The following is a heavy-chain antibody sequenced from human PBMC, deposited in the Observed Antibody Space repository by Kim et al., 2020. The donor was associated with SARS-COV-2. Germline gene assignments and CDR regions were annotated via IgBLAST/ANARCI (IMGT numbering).Heavy chain of an antibody. CDR2: IKNKIDGGTR. CDR1: GFIFSNTW. D-gene: IGHD6-6*01. Sequence: GGSLRLSCAASGFIFSNTWMSWVRQAPGKGLEWVGRIKNKIDGGTRDYAAPVKGRFTISREDSKNTRYLQMNSLKTEDTAVYYCTTDSSSFALDIWGQGTMVTVSS. CDR3: TTDSSSFALDI. J-gene: IGHJ3*02. V-gene: IGHV3-15*01.